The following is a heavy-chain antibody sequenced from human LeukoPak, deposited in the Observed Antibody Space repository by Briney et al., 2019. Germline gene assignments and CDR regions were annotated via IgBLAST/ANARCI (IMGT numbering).Heavy chain of an antibody. D-gene: IGHD6-19*01. CDR1: GASVSSSSYY. CDR3: ARHVVSDNWFDP. CDR2: IFYSGST. Sequence: SETLSLTCTVSGASVSSSSYYWEWLRQPPGKGLEWVGSIFYSGSTNYNPSLKSRVTMSVDTSKNQFSLRLSSVTAADTAVYYCARHVVSDNWFDPWGQGTLVTVSS. V-gene: IGHV4-39*01. J-gene: IGHJ5*02.